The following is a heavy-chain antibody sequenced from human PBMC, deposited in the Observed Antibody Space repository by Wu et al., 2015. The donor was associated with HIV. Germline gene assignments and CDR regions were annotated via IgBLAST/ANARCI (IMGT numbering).Heavy chain of an antibody. CDR2: IIPIFGTA. CDR1: GGTFSSYA. J-gene: IGHJ6*02. D-gene: IGHD6-19*01. Sequence: QVQLVQSGAEVKKPGSSVKVSCKASGGTFSSYAISWVRQAPGQGLEWMGGIIPIFGTANYAQKFQGRVTITTDESTSTAYMELSSLRSEDTAVYYCASRYSSGWFPEYYYYGMDVWGQGTNGHRLL. V-gene: IGHV1-69*05. CDR3: ASRYSSGWFPEYYYYGMDV.